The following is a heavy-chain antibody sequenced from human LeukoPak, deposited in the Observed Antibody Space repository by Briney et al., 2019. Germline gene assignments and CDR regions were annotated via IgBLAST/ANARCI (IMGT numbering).Heavy chain of an antibody. V-gene: IGHV4-59*01. CDR2: LHYSGST. CDR3: ARDLDWDDGFDI. Sequence: PSGTLSLTCTVSGASISSYSWTWIRQPPGKGLEWIGYLHYSGSTNYKPSLKSRVTISVDTSKNQFSLRLSSVTAADTAVYYCARDLDWDDGFDIWGQGTMVTVFS. CDR1: GASISSYS. J-gene: IGHJ3*02. D-gene: IGHD3/OR15-3a*01.